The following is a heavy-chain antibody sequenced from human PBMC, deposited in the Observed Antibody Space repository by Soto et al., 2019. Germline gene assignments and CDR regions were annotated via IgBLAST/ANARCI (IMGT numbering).Heavy chain of an antibody. V-gene: IGHV4-59*08. D-gene: IGHD4-17*01. J-gene: IGHJ4*02. CDR2: IYYSGST. CDR1: GGSISRYY. Sequence: SETLSLTCTVSGGSISRYYWSWIRQPPGKGLEWIGYIYYSGSTNYNPSLKSRVTISVDTSKNQFSLKLSSVTAADTAVYYCARIRSDMWYGDLPAYYFDYWGQGTLVTVSS. CDR3: ARIRSDMWYGDLPAYYFDY.